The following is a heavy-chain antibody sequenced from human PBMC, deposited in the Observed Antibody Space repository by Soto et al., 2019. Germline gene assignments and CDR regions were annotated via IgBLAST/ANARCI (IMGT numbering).Heavy chain of an antibody. D-gene: IGHD5-12*01. Sequence: GPSVKVSCKASGGTFSSYAISWVRQAPGQGLEWMGGIIPIFGTANYAQKFQGRVTITADKSTSTAYMELSSLRSEDTAVYYCARVYIVATNRPEYGMDVWGQGTTVTVSS. CDR1: GGTFSSYA. J-gene: IGHJ6*02. CDR2: IIPIFGTA. CDR3: ARVYIVATNRPEYGMDV. V-gene: IGHV1-69*06.